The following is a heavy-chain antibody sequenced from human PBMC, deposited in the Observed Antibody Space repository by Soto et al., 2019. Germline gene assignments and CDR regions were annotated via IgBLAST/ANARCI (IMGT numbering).Heavy chain of an antibody. CDR3: ARGRGLISSSSAGWFDP. D-gene: IGHD6-6*01. CDR2: IHHSGST. CDR1: GGSISSGGYS. V-gene: IGHV4-30-2*01. Sequence: PSETLSLTCADSGGSISSGGYSWSWIRQPPGKGLEWIGYIHHSGSTYYNPSLKSRVTISVDRSKSQFSLKLSSVTAADTAVYYCARGRGLISSSSAGWFDPWGQGTLVTVSS. J-gene: IGHJ5*02.